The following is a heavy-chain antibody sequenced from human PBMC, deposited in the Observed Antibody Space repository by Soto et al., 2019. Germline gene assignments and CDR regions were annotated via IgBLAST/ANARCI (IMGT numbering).Heavy chain of an antibody. V-gene: IGHV3-30*18. Sequence: GPLRLSCAAPVFTFSSYGMHWVRQAPGKGLEWVAVISYDGSNKYYADSVKGRFTISRDNSKNTLYLQMNSLRAEDTALYYCAKDGNLGELLNSYYFDYWGQGTLVTVSS. J-gene: IGHJ4*02. CDR2: ISYDGSNK. D-gene: IGHD3-10*01. CDR1: VFTFSSYG. CDR3: AKDGNLGELLNSYYFDY.